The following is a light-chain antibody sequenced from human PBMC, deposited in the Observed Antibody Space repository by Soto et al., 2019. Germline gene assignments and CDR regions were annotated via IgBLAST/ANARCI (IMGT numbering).Light chain of an antibody. CDR2: EAS. CDR1: QSVSSY. J-gene: IGKJ1*01. Sequence: EIVLTQSPATLSLSPGERATLSCRASQSVSSYLAWYQQKAGQAPRLLIYEASNRPNGIPARFSGSGSGTDFTLTISSLEPEDFAVYYCQQRSNWPRTFGQGNKWEIK. CDR3: QQRSNWPRT. V-gene: IGKV3-11*01.